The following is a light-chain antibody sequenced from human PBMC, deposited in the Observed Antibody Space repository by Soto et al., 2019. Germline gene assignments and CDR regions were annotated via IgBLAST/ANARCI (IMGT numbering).Light chain of an antibody. J-gene: IGKJ1*01. CDR1: QSISSY. Sequence: DIQMTQSPSSLSASVGDRVTITCRASQSISSYLNWYQQRPGKAPHLLIYAASSLQSGVPSRFSGSGSGTDFTLTISSLQPEDFAAYYCQQSYSTPPTFGQGTKVEIK. V-gene: IGKV1-39*01. CDR2: AAS. CDR3: QQSYSTPPT.